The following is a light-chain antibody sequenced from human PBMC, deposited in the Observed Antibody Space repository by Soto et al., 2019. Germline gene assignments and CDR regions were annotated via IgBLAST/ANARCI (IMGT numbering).Light chain of an antibody. J-gene: IGKJ1*01. CDR2: LGS. Sequence: IVMTQSPLSLPVTPGEPASISCRSSQSLLHSNGYNYLDWYLQKPGQSPQLLIYLGSNRASGVPDRSSGSGSVTDFTLKISRVEAEDVGVYYCMQALQTPPTFGHGTKVEIK. CDR3: MQALQTPPT. CDR1: QSLLHSNGYNY. V-gene: IGKV2-28*01.